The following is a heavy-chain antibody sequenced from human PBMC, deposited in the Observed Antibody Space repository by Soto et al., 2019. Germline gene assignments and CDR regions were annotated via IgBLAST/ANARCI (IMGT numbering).Heavy chain of an antibody. J-gene: IGHJ6*03. D-gene: IGHD3-9*01. V-gene: IGHV1-2*04. CDR2: INPNSGGT. Sequence: ASVKVSCKASGYTFTGYYMHWVRQAPGQGLEWMGWINPNSGGTNYAQKFQGWVTMTRDTSISTAYMELSRLRSDDTAVYYCARTVLGPDILAYQFGDYYYYMDVRGQGTTVTVSS. CDR1: GYTFTGYY. CDR3: ARTVLGPDILAYQFGDYYYYMDV.